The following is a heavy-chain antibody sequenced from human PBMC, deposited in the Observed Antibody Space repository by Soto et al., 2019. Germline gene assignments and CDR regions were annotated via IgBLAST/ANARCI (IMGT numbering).Heavy chain of an antibody. D-gene: IGHD3-3*01. Sequence: SVKVSCKASGGTFSSYAISWVRQAPEQGLEWMGGIIPIFGTANYAQKFQGRVTITADKSTSTAYMELSSLRSEDTAVYYCARDQGVVTAYYYYGMDVWGQGTTVTVSS. CDR2: IIPIFGTA. CDR3: ARDQGVVTAYYYYGMDV. CDR1: GGTFSSYA. J-gene: IGHJ6*02. V-gene: IGHV1-69*06.